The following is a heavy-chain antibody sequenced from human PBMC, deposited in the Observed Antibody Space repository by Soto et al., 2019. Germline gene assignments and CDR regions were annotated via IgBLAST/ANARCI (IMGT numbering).Heavy chain of an antibody. Sequence: QVQLVQSGAEVKKPGASVKVSCKASGYTFTSYGISWVRQAPGQGLEWMGWISAYNGNTNYAQKLQGRVTMTTETSTSTGYMELRSRRSDDTAVYYCAREYSSSSLPNYYYGMDVWGQGTTVTVSS. D-gene: IGHD6-6*01. CDR3: AREYSSSSLPNYYYGMDV. V-gene: IGHV1-18*01. CDR2: ISAYNGNT. J-gene: IGHJ6*02. CDR1: GYTFTSYG.